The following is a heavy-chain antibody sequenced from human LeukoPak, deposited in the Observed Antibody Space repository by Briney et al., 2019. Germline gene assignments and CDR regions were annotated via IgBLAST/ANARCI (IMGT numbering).Heavy chain of an antibody. CDR1: GYTFTYYS. J-gene: IGHJ6*03. D-gene: IGHD2-2*01. CDR3: VRTNVVVPTTLPAIQHYMDV. V-gene: IGHV1-46*01. Sequence: GASVKVSCKASGYTFTYYSVHWVRQAPGQGLEWMGAIHPNNGSTTNAQKFQGRVTMTRDTSTSTVYLELSSLRSEDRALYFCVRTNVVVPTTLPAIQHYMDVGGKGSTVIVPS. CDR2: IHPNNGST.